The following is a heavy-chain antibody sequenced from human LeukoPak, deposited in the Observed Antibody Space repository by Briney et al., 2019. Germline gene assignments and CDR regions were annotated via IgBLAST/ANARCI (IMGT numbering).Heavy chain of an antibody. CDR1: GFTFSSYA. CDR3: AKSGPPRWGIWFGEY. D-gene: IGHD3-10*01. V-gene: IGHV3-23*01. Sequence: GGSLRLSCAASGFTFSSYAMSWVRQAPGKGLEWVSAISGSGGSTYYADSVNCRFTISRDNSKNTLYLQMDSLRAEDTAVYYCAKSGPPRWGIWFGEYWGQGTLVAVSS. CDR2: ISGSGGST. J-gene: IGHJ4*02.